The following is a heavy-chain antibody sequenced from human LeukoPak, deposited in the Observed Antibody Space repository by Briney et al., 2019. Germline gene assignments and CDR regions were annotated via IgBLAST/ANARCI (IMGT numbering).Heavy chain of an antibody. CDR2: ISSSSSYI. CDR1: GFTFSSYS. J-gene: IGHJ4*02. D-gene: IGHD6-19*01. CDR3: ARDLAVAGNY. Sequence: GGSLRPSCAASGFTFSSYSMNWVRQAPGKGLEWVSPISSSSSYIYYADSVKGRFTISRDNAKNSLYLQMNSLRAEDTAVYYCARDLAVAGNYWGQGTLVTVSS. V-gene: IGHV3-21*01.